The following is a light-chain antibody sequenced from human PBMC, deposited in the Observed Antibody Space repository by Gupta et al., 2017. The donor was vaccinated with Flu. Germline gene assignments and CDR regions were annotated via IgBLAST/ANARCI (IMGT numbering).Light chain of an antibody. J-gene: IGLJ3*02. Sequence: GQTTKSTGSGDNIGRKSVHWYQQRPGQAPLLVVYDDRHRPSGIPERFSGSNSGNTATLTISRLEAGDEADYYCHVWDSSSDQGVFGGGTKLTVL. V-gene: IGLV3-21*02. CDR3: HVWDSSSDQGV. CDR1: NIGRKS. CDR2: DDR.